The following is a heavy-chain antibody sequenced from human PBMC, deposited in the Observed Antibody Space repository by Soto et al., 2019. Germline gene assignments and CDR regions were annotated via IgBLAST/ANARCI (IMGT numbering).Heavy chain of an antibody. V-gene: IGHV3-15*05. CDR1: GLTFRDAW. CDR2: IKSNAAKAPP. Sequence: EVQLVESGGGLVNPGGSLRVSCAVSGLTFRDAWMNWVRQAPGKGLEWVGNIKSNAAKAPPQYAESVKGRFIISRDDPKNTVYLQMSGLKTEDTAVYYCAWQGTTSFYFHSWGQGTLVTVSS. CDR3: AWQGTTSFYFHS. D-gene: IGHD1-1*01. J-gene: IGHJ4*02.